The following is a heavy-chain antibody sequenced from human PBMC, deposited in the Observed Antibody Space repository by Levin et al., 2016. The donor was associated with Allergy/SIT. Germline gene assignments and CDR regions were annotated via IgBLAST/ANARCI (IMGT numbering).Heavy chain of an antibody. Sequence: GESLKISCAASGFTFNHYWMHWVRQGPGKGLLWVSRINRDGSPTNYADSVQGRFVISRDDAKNTLYLQMNSLRVEDTAVYYCVRGASAIGDALDSSADVAVWGKGTTVTVSS. J-gene: IGHJ6*04. CDR1: GFTFNHYW. D-gene: IGHD3-16*01. CDR2: INRDGSPT. CDR3: VRGASAIGDALDSSADVAV. V-gene: IGHV3-74*01.